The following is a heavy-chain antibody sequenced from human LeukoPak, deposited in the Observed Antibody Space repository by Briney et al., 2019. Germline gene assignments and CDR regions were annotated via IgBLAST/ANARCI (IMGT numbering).Heavy chain of an antibody. CDR2: INSDGSST. CDR1: GFTFCNYW. V-gene: IGHV3-74*01. J-gene: IGHJ5*01. D-gene: IGHD4/OR15-4a*01. CDR3: ARATRTISSWYDS. Sequence: GGPLRLFCAAWGFTFCNYWMHLLRQAPGKLLGCVSRINSDGSSTNYADSVKGRFTISRDNAKNTLYLQMNSLRAEDMAVYYCARATRTISSWYDSWGQGTLVTVSS.